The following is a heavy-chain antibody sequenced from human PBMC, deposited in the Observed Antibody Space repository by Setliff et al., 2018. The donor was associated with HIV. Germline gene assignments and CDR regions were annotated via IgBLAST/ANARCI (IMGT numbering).Heavy chain of an antibody. CDR1: GYIFTSYG. D-gene: IGHD4-17*01. Sequence: ASVKVSCKASGYIFTSYGITWVRQAPGQGLEWMGRISAYNGNTNYAQKLQGRVTMTTDTSTSTAYMELRSLRSDDTAVYYCARINDYGGNEGYFDYWGQGTLVTVS. V-gene: IGHV1-18*01. J-gene: IGHJ4*02. CDR2: ISAYNGNT. CDR3: ARINDYGGNEGYFDY.